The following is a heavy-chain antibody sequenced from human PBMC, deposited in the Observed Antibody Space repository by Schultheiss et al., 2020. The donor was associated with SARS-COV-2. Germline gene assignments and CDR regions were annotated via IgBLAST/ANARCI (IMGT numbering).Heavy chain of an antibody. CDR2: ISYDGSNK. J-gene: IGHJ2*01. CDR1: GFTFSSYA. V-gene: IGHV3-30-3*01. CDR3: ARGRGWYCSSTSCYAWDWYFDL. Sequence: GGSLRLSCAASGFTFSSYAMHWVRQAPGKGLEWVAVISYDGSNKYYADSVKGRFTISRDNSKNTLYLQMNSLRAEDTAVYYCARGRGWYCSSTSCYAWDWYFDLWGRGTLVTVSS. D-gene: IGHD2-2*01.